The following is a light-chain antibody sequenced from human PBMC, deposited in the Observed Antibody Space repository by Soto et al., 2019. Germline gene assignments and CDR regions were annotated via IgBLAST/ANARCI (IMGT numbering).Light chain of an antibody. J-gene: IGKJ4*01. CDR1: QSVSTN. CDR3: QYRGIWPPGAT. Sequence: EIVMTQSPATLSVSPGERATLSCRASQSVSTNLAWYQQKPGQAPRLLIYAASVRATGIPARFSGSGSGTEFTLTISSLEPEDSAVYYCQYRGIWPPGATFGGGTKVEIK. V-gene: IGKV3-11*01. CDR2: AAS.